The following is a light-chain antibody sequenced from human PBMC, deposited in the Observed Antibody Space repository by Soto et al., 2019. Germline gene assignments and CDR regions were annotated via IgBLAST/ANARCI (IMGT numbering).Light chain of an antibody. Sequence: EIVMTQSPATLSVSPGERATLSCRASQSVNSNLAWYQQKPGQAPRILIYGASTRATAIPARFRGSGSGTEFTLSISSLQSEDFAVYYCQQYNDWPLTFGGGTKVEIK. CDR1: QSVNSN. CDR2: GAS. J-gene: IGKJ4*01. V-gene: IGKV3-15*01. CDR3: QQYNDWPLT.